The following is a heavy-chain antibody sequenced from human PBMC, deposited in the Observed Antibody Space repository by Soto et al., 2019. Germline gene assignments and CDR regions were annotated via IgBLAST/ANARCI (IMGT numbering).Heavy chain of an antibody. CDR3: AKSTLRVVHPLVFDH. CDR2: ISSSSSYS. D-gene: IGHD3-3*01. V-gene: IGHV3-21*04. J-gene: IGHJ4*02. Sequence: PGRSLRLSCAASGFTFSSYSMNWVRQAPGKGLEWVSSISSSSSYSYYADSVKGRFTISRDNAKNSLYLQMSSLRAEHTAVYYCAKSTLRVVHPLVFDHWGQGSLVTVSS. CDR1: GFTFSSYS.